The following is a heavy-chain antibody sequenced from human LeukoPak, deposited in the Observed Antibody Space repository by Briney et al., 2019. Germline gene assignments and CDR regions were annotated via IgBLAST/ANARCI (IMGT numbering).Heavy chain of an antibody. CDR2: ISYDGNNK. D-gene: IGHD3-10*01. CDR3: AKDPEFYYGSEP. J-gene: IGHJ4*02. CDR1: GFTFSSYG. V-gene: IGHV3-30*18. Sequence: PGGSLRLSCAASGFTFSSYGMHWVRQPPGKGLEWVAVISYDGNNKYYTDSVQGRFTIPRDNSKNTLYLQMNSLRAEDTAIYYCAKDPEFYYGSEPWGQGTLVIVSS.